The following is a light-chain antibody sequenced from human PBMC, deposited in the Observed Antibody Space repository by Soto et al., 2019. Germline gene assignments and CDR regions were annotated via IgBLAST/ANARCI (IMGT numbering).Light chain of an antibody. Sequence: VLTQSPATLSVSPGERATLSCRASQSVATNLAWYQQRPGQAPRLLIYGASKRAVGLPARFSGSGSGTEFTLTISSLEPEDFAVYYCQQSSNWPPSITFGQGTRLEIK. CDR2: GAS. CDR1: QSVATN. V-gene: IGKV3-11*01. CDR3: QQSSNWPPSIT. J-gene: IGKJ5*01.